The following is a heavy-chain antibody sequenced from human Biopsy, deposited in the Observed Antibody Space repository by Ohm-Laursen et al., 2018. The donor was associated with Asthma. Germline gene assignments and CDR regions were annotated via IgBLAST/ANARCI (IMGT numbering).Heavy chain of an antibody. V-gene: IGHV1-69*13. CDR1: GGTFNTYV. Sequence: SVKVSCKPLGGTFNTYVIGWVRQAPGPGLEWMGGINSVFGTTTYPQKFQDRVTIPADDSTSTVYMELSSLRSEDTAVYYCARKAGSCISRTCYSLDFWGQGTLVTVSS. CDR3: ARKAGSCISRTCYSLDF. CDR2: INSVFGTT. J-gene: IGHJ4*02. D-gene: IGHD2-2*01.